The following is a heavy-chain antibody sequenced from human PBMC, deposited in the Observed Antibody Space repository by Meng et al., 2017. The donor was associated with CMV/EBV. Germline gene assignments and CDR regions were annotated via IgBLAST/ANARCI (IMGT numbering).Heavy chain of an antibody. CDR2: IYYSGST. V-gene: IGHV4-59*01. Sequence: SETLSLTCTVSGGSISSYYWSWIRQPPGKGLEWIGYIYYSGSTNYNPSLKSRVTISVDTSKNQFSLKLSSVTAAATAVYYCARDQGGYGDYVDAFDIWGQGTMVTVSS. CDR3: ARDQGGYGDYVDAFDI. CDR1: GGSISSYY. D-gene: IGHD4-17*01. J-gene: IGHJ3*02.